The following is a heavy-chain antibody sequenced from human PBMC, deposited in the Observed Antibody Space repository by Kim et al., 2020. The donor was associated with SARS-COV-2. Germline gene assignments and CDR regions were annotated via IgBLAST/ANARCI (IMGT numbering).Heavy chain of an antibody. Sequence: GGSLRLSCAASGFTFSDYYMSWIRQAPGKGLEWVSYISSSGSTIYYADSVKGRFTISRDNAKNSLYLQMNSLRAEDTAVYYCARSPELLRYFDWLPLKSYYYGMDVWGQGTTVTVSS. D-gene: IGHD3-9*01. V-gene: IGHV3-11*01. CDR2: ISSSGSTI. CDR3: ARSPELLRYFDWLPLKSYYYGMDV. CDR1: GFTFSDYY. J-gene: IGHJ6*02.